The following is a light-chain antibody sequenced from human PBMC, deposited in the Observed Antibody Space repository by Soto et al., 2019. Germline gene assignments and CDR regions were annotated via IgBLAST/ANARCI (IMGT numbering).Light chain of an antibody. Sequence: EIVMTQSPATLSVSPGERATLSCRASQSVSSKLAWYQQKPGQAPRLLIYGASTRATGIPARFSGSGSGTQFTPTISNLQSEDFAVYYCQQYNKWYTFGQGTKLEI. CDR3: QQYNKWYT. J-gene: IGKJ2*01. V-gene: IGKV3-15*01. CDR2: GAS. CDR1: QSVSSK.